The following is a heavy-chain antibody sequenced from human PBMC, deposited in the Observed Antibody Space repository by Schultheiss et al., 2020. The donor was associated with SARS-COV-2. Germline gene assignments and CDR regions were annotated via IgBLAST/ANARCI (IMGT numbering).Heavy chain of an antibody. CDR1: GYSYTTYW. CDR3: ARLSTGDHWLVDYYYGMDV. J-gene: IGHJ6*02. Sequence: GGSLRLSCKASGYSYTTYWIGWVRQMPGKGLEWMGVIYPDDSDARYSPSFQGQVTFSVDKSINTAYLQWSSLKASDTAMYYCARLSTGDHWLVDYYYGMDVWGQGTTVTVSS. V-gene: IGHV5-51*01. D-gene: IGHD7-27*01. CDR2: IYPDDSDA.